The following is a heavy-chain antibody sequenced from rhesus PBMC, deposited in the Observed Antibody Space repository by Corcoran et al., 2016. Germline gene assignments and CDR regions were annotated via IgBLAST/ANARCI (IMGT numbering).Heavy chain of an antibody. CDR3: AKDEDYGNLLY. Sequence: EVQLVETGGGLVQSGGSLKLSCAASGFTFSSYGMSWVRQAPGKGLEWVSAINSGGGNTFNEESVKGRFTISRDNSKNTLSLQMNSLRAEDTAVYYCAKDEDYGNLLYWGQGGLVTVSS. D-gene: IGHD4-35*01. J-gene: IGHJ4*01. V-gene: IGHV3S5*01. CDR2: INSGGGNT. CDR1: GFTFSSYG.